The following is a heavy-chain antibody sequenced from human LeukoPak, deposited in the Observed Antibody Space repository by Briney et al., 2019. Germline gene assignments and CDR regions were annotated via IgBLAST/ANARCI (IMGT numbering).Heavy chain of an antibody. V-gene: IGHV3-21*05. D-gene: IGHD3/OR15-3a*01. J-gene: IGHJ4*02. CDR3: GTHAGRTGSDD. CDR2: ISGSGSDI. CDR1: GFTFSRYW. Sequence: GGSLRLSCAASGFTFSRYWMSWVRQAPGKGLEWVSYISGSGSDISYADSVKGRFTISRDNAKDSLYLQMNSLRAEDTAVYYCGTHAGRTGSDDWGQGTLVTVSS.